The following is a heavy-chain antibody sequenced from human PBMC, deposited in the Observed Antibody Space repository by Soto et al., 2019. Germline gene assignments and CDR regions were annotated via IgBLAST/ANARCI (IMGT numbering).Heavy chain of an antibody. CDR1: GGTFSSYA. CDR2: IVPIFGTA. CDR3: ARDIAVAGTNGMDV. J-gene: IGHJ6*02. D-gene: IGHD6-19*01. Sequence: SVKVSCKASGGTFSSYAISWVRQAPGQGLEWMGGIVPIFGTANYAQKFQGRVTITADESTSTAYMELSSLRSEDTAVYYCARDIAVAGTNGMDVWGQGTTVTVSS. V-gene: IGHV1-69*13.